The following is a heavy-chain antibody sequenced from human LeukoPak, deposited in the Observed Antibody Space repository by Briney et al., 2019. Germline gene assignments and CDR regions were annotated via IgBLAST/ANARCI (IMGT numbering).Heavy chain of an antibody. CDR2: INHSGST. Sequence: SETLSLTCAVYGGSFSGYYWSWIRQPPGKGLEWIGEINHSGSTNYNPSLKSRVTISVDTSKNQFSLKLSSVTAADTAVYYCARGAYYYDSSGSPHYYYGMDVWGQGTTVTVSS. D-gene: IGHD3-22*01. V-gene: IGHV4-34*01. CDR1: GGSFSGYY. J-gene: IGHJ6*02. CDR3: ARGAYYYDSSGSPHYYYGMDV.